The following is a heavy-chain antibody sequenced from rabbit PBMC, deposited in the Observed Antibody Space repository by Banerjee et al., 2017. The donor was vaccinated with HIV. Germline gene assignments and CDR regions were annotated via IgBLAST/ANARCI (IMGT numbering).Heavy chain of an antibody. Sequence: QSLEESGGDLVKPGASLALTCKASGVDFSSSYWICWVRQAPGKGLEWIACIYRGSGITYYASWAKGRFTISNTSSTTVTLQMTTLTAADTATYFCARAAGYVGYGYANTDAFDPWGPGTLVTVS. CDR1: GVDFSSSYW. V-gene: IGHV1S40*01. CDR3: ARAAGYVGYGYANTDAFDP. D-gene: IGHD6-1*01. J-gene: IGHJ2*01. CDR2: IYRGSGIT.